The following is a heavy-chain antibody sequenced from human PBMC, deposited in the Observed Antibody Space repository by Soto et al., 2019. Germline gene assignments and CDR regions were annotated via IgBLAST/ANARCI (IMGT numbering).Heavy chain of an antibody. V-gene: IGHV1-69*12. D-gene: IGHD4-17*01. Sequence: QVQLVQSGAEVKKPGSSVKVSCKASGGTFSSYAISWVRQAPGQGLEWMGGIIPIFGTANYAQKFQGRVTITEDESTSTAYMELSSLRSEDTAVYYCARDDYGDSTYYYYGMDVWGQGTTVTVSS. CDR2: IIPIFGTA. CDR1: GGTFSSYA. J-gene: IGHJ6*02. CDR3: ARDDYGDSTYYYYGMDV.